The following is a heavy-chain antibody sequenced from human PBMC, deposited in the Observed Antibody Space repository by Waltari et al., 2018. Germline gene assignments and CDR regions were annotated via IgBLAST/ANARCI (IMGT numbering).Heavy chain of an antibody. D-gene: IGHD3-10*01. Sequence: EVQLVESGGHLIQPGGSLRLSCAASRFNVRSYYINWVRQAPGKGLEWVSILYHAGNTYYADSVKGRFTFSRNNSKNTLYLQMNSLRAEDTAVYYCARGNTKYGMDVWGQGTTVTVSS. CDR3: ARGNTKYGMDV. J-gene: IGHJ6*02. CDR2: LYHAGNT. V-gene: IGHV3-53*01. CDR1: RFNVRSYY.